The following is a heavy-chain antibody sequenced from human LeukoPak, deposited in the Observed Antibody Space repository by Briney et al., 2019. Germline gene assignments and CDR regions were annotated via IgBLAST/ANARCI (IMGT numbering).Heavy chain of an antibody. CDR2: IYYGGST. J-gene: IGHJ6*03. CDR3: ARGSYMDV. Sequence: SETLALTRTFSGGSIRSHYWSGIRQPPGKGLEGIGVIYYGGSTRYNPSLKTRVNISVDPSKNQVSLKVSSVTAADTAVYYCARGSYMDVWGKGTTVTVSS. V-gene: IGHV4-59*11. CDR1: GGSIRSHY.